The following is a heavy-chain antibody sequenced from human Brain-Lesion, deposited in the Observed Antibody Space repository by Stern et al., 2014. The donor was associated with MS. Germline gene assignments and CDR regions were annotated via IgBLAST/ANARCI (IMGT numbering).Heavy chain of an antibody. D-gene: IGHD1-26*01. CDR1: GGSISGTKFY. J-gene: IGHJ5*02. CDR3: ARQWEEVYENDNWFDP. CDR2: IYYRGST. V-gene: IGHV4-39*01. Sequence: QVQLVQSGPGLLKPSETLSLTCTVSGGSISGTKFYWAWIRQPPGKGLDWIGSIYYRGSTYYNPSLKSRVTISVDTSKNHFSLKLSSVTAADSAFYYCARQWEEVYENDNWFDPWGQGTLVTVSS.